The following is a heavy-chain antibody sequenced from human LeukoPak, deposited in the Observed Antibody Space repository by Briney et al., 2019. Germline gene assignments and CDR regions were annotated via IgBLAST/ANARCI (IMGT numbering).Heavy chain of an antibody. J-gene: IGHJ4*02. CDR3: AKLGLHVAVQYYFDY. D-gene: IGHD2-15*01. Sequence: PGGSLRLSCAASGFTFSSYAMSWVRNAPGQGLEWVSAISGSGGSTYYADSVKGRFTISRDNSKNTLYLQMNSLRAEDTAVYYCAKLGLHVAVQYYFDYWGQGTLVTVSS. CDR2: ISGSGGST. V-gene: IGHV3-23*01. CDR1: GFTFSSYA.